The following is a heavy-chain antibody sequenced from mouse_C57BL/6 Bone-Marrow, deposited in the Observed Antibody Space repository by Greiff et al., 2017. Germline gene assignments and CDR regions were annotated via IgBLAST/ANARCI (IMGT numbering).Heavy chain of an antibody. CDR2: IDPSDSET. V-gene: IGHV1-52*01. Sequence: QVQLQQPGAELVRPGSSVKLSCKASGYTFTSYWMHWVKQRPIQGLEWIGNIDPSDSETHYNQKFKDKATLTVDKSSSTAYMQLSSLTSEDSAGYYCARGGPPCFAYWGQGTLVTVSA. CDR3: ARGGPPCFAY. CDR1: GYTFTSYW. J-gene: IGHJ3*01.